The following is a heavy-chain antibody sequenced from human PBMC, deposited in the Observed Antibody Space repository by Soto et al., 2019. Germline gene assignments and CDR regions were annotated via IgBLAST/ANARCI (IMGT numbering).Heavy chain of an antibody. V-gene: IGHV4-34*01. CDR3: ARGGLRQAGEVDY. CDR1: GGSFSDYN. CDR2: INHSGST. Sequence: QVQLQQWGAGLLKPSETLSLTCVVYGGSFSDYNWSWIRQPPGKGLEWLGEINHSGSTNYNPSLESRVSISVDTSMRQFSLRLSSVTAADTAVYYCARGGLRQAGEVDYWGQGTLVTVSS. J-gene: IGHJ4*02. D-gene: IGHD1-26*01.